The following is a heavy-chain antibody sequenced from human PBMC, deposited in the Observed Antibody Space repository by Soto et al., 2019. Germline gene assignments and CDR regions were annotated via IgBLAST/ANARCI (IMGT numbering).Heavy chain of an antibody. CDR1: GFIFGNYM. CDR2: IRDSGDST. CDR3: APHVYCSGGSCHYDAFDI. Sequence: EVQLLESRGGLVQPGESLRLSCTVSGFIFGNYMMTWVRQAPGKGLEWVSTIRDSGDSTYYADSVKGRFTISRDNFKNTLYLQMDSLGAEDTAVSYCAPHVYCSGGSCHYDAFDIRGQGAMVTVSS. V-gene: IGHV3-23*01. D-gene: IGHD2-15*01. J-gene: IGHJ3*02.